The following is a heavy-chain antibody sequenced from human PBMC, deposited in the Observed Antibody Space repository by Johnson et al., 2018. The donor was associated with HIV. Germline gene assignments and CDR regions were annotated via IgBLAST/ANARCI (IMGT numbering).Heavy chain of an antibody. J-gene: IGHJ3*02. CDR1: GFTVSSNY. V-gene: IGHV3-66*01. D-gene: IGHD4-17*01. CDR3: ARDAKVDYGDAFDI. Sequence: VQLVESGGGLVQPGGSLRLSCAASGFTVSSNYMSWVRQAPGKGLDWVSVISSGGSTYYADSLKDRFTISRDNSKNTLYLQMNSLRAEDTAVYYCARDAKVDYGDAFDIWSQGTKVTVSS. CDR2: ISSGGST.